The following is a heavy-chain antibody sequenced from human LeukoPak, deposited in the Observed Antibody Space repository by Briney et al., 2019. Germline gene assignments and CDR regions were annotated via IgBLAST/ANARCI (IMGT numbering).Heavy chain of an antibody. J-gene: IGHJ4*02. CDR3: AAYSASDSYFEY. D-gene: IGHD5-12*01. Sequence: PGGSLRLSCAASGFTFSSYAMSWVRQAPGKGLEWVSAISGSGGSTYYADSVKGRFTISRDNSKNTLYLQMNSLRAEDTAVYYCAAYSASDSYFEYWGQGTLVTVSS. V-gene: IGHV3-23*01. CDR1: GFTFSSYA. CDR2: ISGSGGST.